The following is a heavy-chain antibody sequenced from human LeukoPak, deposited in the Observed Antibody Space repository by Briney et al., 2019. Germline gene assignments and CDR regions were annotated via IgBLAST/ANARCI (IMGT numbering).Heavy chain of an antibody. CDR2: IYHTGST. CDR3: ARSRGSGSYQFYYYYYMDV. J-gene: IGHJ6*03. CDR1: GGSVSDYY. D-gene: IGHD3-10*01. Sequence: EPSETLSLTCTISGGSVSDYYWSWIRQSPGKGLEWIGYIYHTGSTSYSPSLKSRVTISVDTSKNQFSLKLSSVTAADTAVYYCARSRGSGSYQFYYYYYMDVWGKGTTVTVSS. V-gene: IGHV4-59*08.